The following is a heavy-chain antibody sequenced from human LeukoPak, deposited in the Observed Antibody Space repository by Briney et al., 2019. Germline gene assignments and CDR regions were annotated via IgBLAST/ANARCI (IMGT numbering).Heavy chain of an antibody. J-gene: IGHJ4*02. V-gene: IGHV4-59*01. CDR2: IYYSGST. CDR1: GGSISTYY. Sequence: ETLSLTCTVPGGSISTYYWSWIRQPPGKGLEWIGYIYYSGSTNYNPSLKSRVTISVDTSKNKFPLKLSSVTAADTAVYYCARVMVGDTIVYFDYWGQGTLVTVSS. CDR3: ARVMVGDTIVYFDY. D-gene: IGHD1-26*01.